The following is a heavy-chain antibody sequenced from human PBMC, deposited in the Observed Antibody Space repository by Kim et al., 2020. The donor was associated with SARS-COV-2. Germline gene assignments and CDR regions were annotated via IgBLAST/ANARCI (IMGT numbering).Heavy chain of an antibody. Sequence: GGSLRLSCAASGFTFSSYAMSWVRQAPGKGLEWVSAISGSGGSTYYADSVKGRFTISRDNSKNTLYLQMNSLRAEDTAVYYCAKVAAYYYGSGSYYNDYWGQGTLVTVSS. CDR1: GFTFSSYA. V-gene: IGHV3-23*01. CDR2: ISGSGGST. J-gene: IGHJ4*02. CDR3: AKVAAYYYGSGSYYNDY. D-gene: IGHD3-10*01.